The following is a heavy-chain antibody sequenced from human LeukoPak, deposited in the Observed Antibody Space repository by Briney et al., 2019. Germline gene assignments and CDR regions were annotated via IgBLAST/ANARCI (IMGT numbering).Heavy chain of an antibody. J-gene: IGHJ4*02. Sequence: ASVNVSCKASGGTFSSYAISWVRQAPGQGLEWMGGIIPIFGTANYAQKFQGRVTITADESTSTAYMELSSLRSEDTAVYYCARVSYYDSSGYSPFDYWGQGTLVTVSS. D-gene: IGHD3-22*01. CDR2: IIPIFGTA. V-gene: IGHV1-69*13. CDR1: GGTFSSYA. CDR3: ARVSYYDSSGYSPFDY.